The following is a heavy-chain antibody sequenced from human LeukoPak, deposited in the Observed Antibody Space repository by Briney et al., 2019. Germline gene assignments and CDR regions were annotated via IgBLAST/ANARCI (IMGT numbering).Heavy chain of an antibody. J-gene: IGHJ4*02. V-gene: IGHV3-48*02. CDR1: GFTFSSYS. D-gene: IGHD3-3*01. CDR3: ARGYDFDY. CDR2: ISNSSSTI. Sequence: GGSLRLSCAASGFTFSSYSMNWVRQAPGKGLEWVSYISNSSSTIYYADSVKGRFTISRDNAKNSVYLQMNSLRDEDTAVYYCARGYDFDYWGQGTLVTVSS.